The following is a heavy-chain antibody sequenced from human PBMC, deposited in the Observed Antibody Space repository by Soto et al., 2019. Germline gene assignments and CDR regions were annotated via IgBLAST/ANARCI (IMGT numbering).Heavy chain of an antibody. CDR1: GGSISSGDYY. CDR3: ARAVYYYDSSGYDY. CDR2: IYYSGST. V-gene: IGHV4-30-4*01. Sequence: SETLSLTCTVSGGSISSGDYYWSWIRQPPGKGLEWIGYIYYSGSTYYNPSLKSRVTISVDTSKNQFSLKLSSVTAADTAVYYCARAVYYYDSSGYDYWGQGTLVTVS. J-gene: IGHJ4*02. D-gene: IGHD3-22*01.